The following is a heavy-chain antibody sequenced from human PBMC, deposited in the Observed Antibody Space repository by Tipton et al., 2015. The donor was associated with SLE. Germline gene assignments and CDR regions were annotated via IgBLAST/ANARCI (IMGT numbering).Heavy chain of an antibody. D-gene: IGHD3-16*01. CDR1: GGSISSYY. V-gene: IGHV4-4*08. Sequence: TLSLTCTVSGGSISSYYWSWIRQSPGKGLEWIGYMFTSGSTNYNPSLKSRVTISVDTSKNQFSLKLSSVTAADTAVYYCARGAGMITSGGDIGPYYFTYWGQGTLVSVSS. CDR2: MFTSGST. CDR3: ARGAGMITSGGDIGPYYFTY. J-gene: IGHJ4*02.